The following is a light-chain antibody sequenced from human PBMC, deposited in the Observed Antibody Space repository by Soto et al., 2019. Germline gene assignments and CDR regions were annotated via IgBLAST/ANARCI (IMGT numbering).Light chain of an antibody. V-gene: IGLV1-44*01. CDR1: SSNIGSNA. Sequence: QSVLTQPPSASGTPGQRVSISCSGSSSNIGSNAVHWYQQFPGTAPRLLIYRDNQRPSGVPDRLSGSKSGTSASLVISGLQSEDEADYYCAAWNDRPYLWVFGGGTKLTVL. CDR3: AAWNDRPYLWV. CDR2: RDN. J-gene: IGLJ3*02.